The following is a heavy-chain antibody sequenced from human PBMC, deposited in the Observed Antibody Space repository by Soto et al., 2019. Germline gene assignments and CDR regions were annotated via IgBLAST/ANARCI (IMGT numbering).Heavy chain of an antibody. V-gene: IGHV3-23*01. Sequence: EVQLLESGGGLVQPGGSLRLSCTASGFTFSDHAMTWVRQAPGKGLEWVSGISGGGSGAYYADSVKGRFTVSRANSKNTRFLQMDSRRAEDTAVYYCAIDLWWYTHWGQGTLVTVSS. CDR1: GFTFSDHA. CDR2: ISGGGSGA. D-gene: IGHD2-15*01. CDR3: AIDLWWYTH. J-gene: IGHJ4*02.